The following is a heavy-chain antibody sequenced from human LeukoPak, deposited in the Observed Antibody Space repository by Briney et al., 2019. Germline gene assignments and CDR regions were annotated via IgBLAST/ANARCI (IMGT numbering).Heavy chain of an antibody. CDR2: FHLNGDTT. CDR1: GYTPTAYY. J-gene: IGHJ4*02. V-gene: IGHV1-46*01. D-gene: IGHD6-19*01. Sequence: ASVKVSCKTSGYTPTAYYMHWVRQAPGQGLEWMGIFHLNGDTTSAQKFQGRVTMTRDMSTSTFYMDLSSLTSEDTAVYSCAREPSGSGGFDYWGPGTLVTVSA. CDR3: AREPSGSGGFDY.